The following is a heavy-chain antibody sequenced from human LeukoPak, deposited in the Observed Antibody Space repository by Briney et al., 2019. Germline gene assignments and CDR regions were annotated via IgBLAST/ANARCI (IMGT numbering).Heavy chain of an antibody. V-gene: IGHV5-51*01. D-gene: IGHD2-21*02. CDR1: GYSVTTYW. CDR2: IYPVASDA. J-gene: IGHJ3*02. CDR3: ARQGRIVVVTTTHDAFDI. Sequence: GESLKISFTGFGYSVTTYWIGWVRQMPGKGLEWMGIIYPVASDARYSPSLQGQVTISVDKSISTDYLQWSSLKASDTAMYYCARQGRIVVVTTTHDAFDIWGQGTMVTVSS.